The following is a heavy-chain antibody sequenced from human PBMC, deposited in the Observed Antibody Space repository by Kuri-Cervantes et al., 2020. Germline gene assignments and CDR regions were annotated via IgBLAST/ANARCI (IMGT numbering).Heavy chain of an antibody. CDR1: GFTFSSYA. V-gene: IGHV3-33*08. Sequence: GESLKISCAASGFTFSSYAMHWVRQAPGKGLEWVAVIWYDGSNKYYADSVKGRFTISRDNSKNTLYLQMNSLRAEDTAVYYCARKGVVVAAFDYWGQGTLVTVSS. CDR3: ARKGVVVAAFDY. CDR2: IWYDGSNK. D-gene: IGHD2-15*01. J-gene: IGHJ4*02.